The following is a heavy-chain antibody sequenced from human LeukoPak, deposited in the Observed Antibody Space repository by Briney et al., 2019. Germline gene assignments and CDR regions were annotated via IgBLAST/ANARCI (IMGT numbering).Heavy chain of an antibody. J-gene: IGHJ4*02. D-gene: IGHD3-10*01. CDR2: INHSGST. CDR3: ARVGADGSGFLFDY. CDR1: GGSISRNDYY. Sequence: SETLSLTCTVSGGSISRNDYYWDWIRQPPGKGLEWIGEINHSGSTNYNPSLKSRVTISVDTSKNQFSLKLSSVTAADTAVYYCARVGADGSGFLFDYWGQGTLVTVSS. V-gene: IGHV4-39*07.